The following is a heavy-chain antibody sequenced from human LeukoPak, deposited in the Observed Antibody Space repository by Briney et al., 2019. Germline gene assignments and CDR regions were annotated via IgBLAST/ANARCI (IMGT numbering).Heavy chain of an antibody. CDR1: GFTFSSYN. CDR3: ARGETSQNIVTRKTYNWFDP. D-gene: IGHD2/OR15-2a*01. V-gene: IGHV3-21*01. J-gene: IGHJ5*02. CDR2: ISSSSNYI. Sequence: KPGGSLRLSCAASGFTFSSYNMNWVRQAPGKGLEWVSSISSSSNYIYYADSVKGRFTISRDNAKNSLYLQMKSLRAEDTAVYYCARGETSQNIVTRKTYNWFDPWGQGTLVTVSS.